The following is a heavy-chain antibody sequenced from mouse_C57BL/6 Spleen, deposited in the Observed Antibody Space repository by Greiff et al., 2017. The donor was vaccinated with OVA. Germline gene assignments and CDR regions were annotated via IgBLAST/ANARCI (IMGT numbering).Heavy chain of an antibody. V-gene: IGHV3-1*01. CDR1: GYSITSGYD. J-gene: IGHJ4*01. CDR3: ARGANDGDDAMEY. D-gene: IGHD2-13*01. CDR2: ISYSGST. Sequence: EVQLQQSGPGMVKPSQSLSLTCTVTGYSITSGYDWHWIRHFPGNKLEWMGYISYSGSTNYNPSLKSRISITHDTSTNHFFLKLNSVPTEDTATDDCARGANDGDDAMEYGGQGAAVTVSS.